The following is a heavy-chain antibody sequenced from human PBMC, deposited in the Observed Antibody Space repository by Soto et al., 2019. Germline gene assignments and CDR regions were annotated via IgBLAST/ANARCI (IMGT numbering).Heavy chain of an antibody. J-gene: IGHJ6*02. V-gene: IGHV3-23*01. CDR2: ISGSGGST. CDR1: GFTFSSYA. CDR3: AKATWIQLWENYGLDV. Sequence: EVQLLESGGGLVQPGGSLRLSCAASGFTFSSYAMSWVRQAPGKGLEWVSAISGSGGSTYYADSVKGRFTISRDNSKNTLNLQMNSLRAEDTAVYYCAKATWIQLWENYGLDVWGQGTTVTVSS. D-gene: IGHD5-18*01.